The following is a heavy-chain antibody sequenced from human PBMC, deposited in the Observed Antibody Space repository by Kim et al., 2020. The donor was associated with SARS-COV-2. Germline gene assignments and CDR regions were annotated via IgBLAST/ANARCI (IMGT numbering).Heavy chain of an antibody. D-gene: IGHD2-2*01. CDR3: VKERKYCSSNSWYDHAFDI. CDR2: ISRNGGSI. CDR1: GFTFSSYA. Sequence: GGSLRLSCSASGFTFSSYAMHWVRQAPGKGLEYVSAISRNGGSIYYADSVKGRFTISRDNSKNTLYLQMSSLRAEDTAVYYCVKERKYCSSNSWYDHAFDIWGQGTLVTVSS. J-gene: IGHJ3*02. V-gene: IGHV3-64D*09.